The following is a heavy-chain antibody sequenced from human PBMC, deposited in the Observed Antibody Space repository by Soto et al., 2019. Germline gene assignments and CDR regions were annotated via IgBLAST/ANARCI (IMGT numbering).Heavy chain of an antibody. CDR3: ARVAGIYGDYSYYYYGMDV. D-gene: IGHD4-17*01. V-gene: IGHV1-18*04. Sequence: ASVKVSCKASGYTFTSYGISWVRQAPGQGLEWMGWISAYNGNTNYAQKLQGRVTMTTDTSTSTAYMELRSLKSDDTAVYYCARVAGIYGDYSYYYYGMDVWGQGTTVTSP. J-gene: IGHJ6*02. CDR2: ISAYNGNT. CDR1: GYTFTSYG.